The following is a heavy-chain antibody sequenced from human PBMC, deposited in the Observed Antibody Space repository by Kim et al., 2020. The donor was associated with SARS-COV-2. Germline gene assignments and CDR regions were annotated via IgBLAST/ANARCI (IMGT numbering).Heavy chain of an antibody. J-gene: IGHJ6*02. CDR2: ITTYATST. CDR3: ARGWMDV. Sequence: GWSLRLSCAASGFTVSSYEMNWVRQAPGKGLEWITTYATSTYYTDSVKGRFTISRDNAKNSLYLQMNSLRAEDTALYYCARGWMDVWGQGTTVTVSS. V-gene: IGHV3-48*03. CDR1: GFTVSSYE.